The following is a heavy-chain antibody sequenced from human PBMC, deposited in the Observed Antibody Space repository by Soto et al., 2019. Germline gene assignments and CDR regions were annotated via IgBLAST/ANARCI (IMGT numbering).Heavy chain of an antibody. CDR1: GFTFSSYS. J-gene: IGHJ5*02. CDR2: ISSTRTYI. V-gene: IGHV3-21*01. D-gene: IGHD3-16*01. Sequence: EVKLVESGGGLVKPGGSLRLSCAASGFTFSSYSMNWVRQAPGKGLEWVSSISSTRTYIFYADSMKGRFTISRDNAKNSLYLQMNSLRVEDTAVYYCAGGGQLDPWGQGTLVTVSS. CDR3: AGGGQLDP.